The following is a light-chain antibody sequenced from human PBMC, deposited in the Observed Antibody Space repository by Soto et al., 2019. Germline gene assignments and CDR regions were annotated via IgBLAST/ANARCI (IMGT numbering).Light chain of an antibody. CDR3: QQYNSYSLT. J-gene: IGKJ4*01. V-gene: IGKV3-20*01. CDR1: QTVTSNY. Sequence: IVLTQSPGTLSLSPGERATLSCGASQTVTSNYLAWYQQRPAQAPRLLIYGASSRATGVPDRFSGSGSGTEFTLTISSLQPDDFATYYCQQYNSYSLTFGGGTKVDIK. CDR2: GAS.